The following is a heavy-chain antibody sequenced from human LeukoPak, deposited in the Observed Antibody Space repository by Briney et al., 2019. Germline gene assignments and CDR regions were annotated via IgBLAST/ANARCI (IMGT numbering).Heavy chain of an antibody. CDR2: IIPMLGLT. CDR3: AKDGDSSSGHCDY. D-gene: IGHD6-19*01. CDR1: GYTFTSYY. J-gene: IGHJ4*01. Sequence: GASVKVSCKASGYTFTSYYMHWVRQAPGQGLEWMGRIIPMLGLTDYAQKFQGRVTITADTSTRTVYMELTSLTSEDTAVYYCAKDGDSSSGHCDYWGQGTLVTVSS. V-gene: IGHV1-46*01.